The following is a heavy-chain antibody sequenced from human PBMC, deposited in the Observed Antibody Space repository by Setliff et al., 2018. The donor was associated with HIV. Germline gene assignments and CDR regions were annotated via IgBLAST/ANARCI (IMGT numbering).Heavy chain of an antibody. CDR3: ARPRGYFDY. CDR1: GGTFSSYA. Sequence: ASVKVSCKASGGTFSSYAITWVRQAPGQGLEWMGWISTYDGVTTYAQKLQGRVTMTTDTSTSTAYMELRSLRSDDTAVYYCARPRGYFDYWGQGTLVTVSS. CDR2: ISTYDGVT. V-gene: IGHV1-18*01. J-gene: IGHJ4*02.